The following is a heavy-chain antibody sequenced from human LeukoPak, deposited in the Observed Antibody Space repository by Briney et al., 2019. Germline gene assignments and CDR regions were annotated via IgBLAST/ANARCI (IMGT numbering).Heavy chain of an antibody. J-gene: IGHJ5*02. CDR1: GGTFSSYA. Sequence: SVKVSCKASGGTFSSYAISWVRQAPGQGLEWMGGIIPIFGTANYAQKFQGRVTITADESTSTAYMELSSLRSEDTAVYYCATSSGYYYGWFDPWGQGTLVTVSS. D-gene: IGHD3-22*01. CDR3: ATSSGYYYGWFDP. CDR2: IIPIFGTA. V-gene: IGHV1-69*01.